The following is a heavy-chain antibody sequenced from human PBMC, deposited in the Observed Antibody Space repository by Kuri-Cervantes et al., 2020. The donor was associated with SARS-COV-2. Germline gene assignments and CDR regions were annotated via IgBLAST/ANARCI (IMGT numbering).Heavy chain of an antibody. CDR2: ISYDGSNK. V-gene: IGHV3-30-3*01. D-gene: IGHD5-12*01. Sequence: GGSLRLSCAASGFTFSSYAMHWVRQAPGKGLEWVAVISYDGSNKYYADSVKGRFTISRDNSKNTLYLQMNSLRAEDTAVYYCASELSGYAPLDYWGQGTLVTVSS. J-gene: IGHJ4*02. CDR3: ASELSGYAPLDY. CDR1: GFTFSSYA.